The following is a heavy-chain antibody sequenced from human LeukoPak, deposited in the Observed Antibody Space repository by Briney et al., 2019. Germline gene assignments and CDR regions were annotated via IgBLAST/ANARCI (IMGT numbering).Heavy chain of an antibody. CDR3: ARDAVDTVNAG. CDR1: GFTFTTYW. D-gene: IGHD5-18*01. V-gene: IGHV3-74*01. Sequence: GGSLRLSCAASGFTFTTYWMHWVRQAPGKGLVWVSHINSDGSITSYADSVKGRFTISRDNAKNTLYLQMNSLRAEDTAVYYCARDAVDTVNAGWGQGTTVTVSS. J-gene: IGHJ6*02. CDR2: INSDGSIT.